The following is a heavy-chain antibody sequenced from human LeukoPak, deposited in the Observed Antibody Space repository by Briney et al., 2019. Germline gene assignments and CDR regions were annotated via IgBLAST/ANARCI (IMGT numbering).Heavy chain of an antibody. CDR3: ARHVGNSGSGSYLTYFDY. V-gene: IGHV4-59*08. CDR2: IYYSGST. J-gene: IGHJ4*02. CDR1: GVSISSYY. D-gene: IGHD3-10*01. Sequence: SETLSLTCTVSGVSISSYYWSWIRQPPGKGLEWIGHIYYSGSTHYNPSLKSRVTISVDTSKNQFSLKLSSVTAADTAVYYCARHVGNSGSGSYLTYFDYWGQGTLVTVSS.